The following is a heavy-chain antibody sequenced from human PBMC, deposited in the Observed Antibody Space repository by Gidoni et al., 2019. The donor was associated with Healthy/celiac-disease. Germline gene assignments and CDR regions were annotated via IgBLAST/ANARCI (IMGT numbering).Heavy chain of an antibody. CDR3: ARDREGYCSGGSCSYYYYYGMDV. CDR1: GGSISSGDYY. CDR2: IYYSGST. V-gene: IGHV4-30-4*01. Sequence: QVQLQESGPGLVKPSQTLSLTCTVSGGSISSGDYYWSWIRQPPGKGLEWIGYIYYSGSTYYNPSLKSRVTISVDTSKNQFSLKLSSVTAADTAVYYCARDREGYCSGGSCSYYYYYGMDVWGQGTTVTVSS. D-gene: IGHD2-15*01. J-gene: IGHJ6*02.